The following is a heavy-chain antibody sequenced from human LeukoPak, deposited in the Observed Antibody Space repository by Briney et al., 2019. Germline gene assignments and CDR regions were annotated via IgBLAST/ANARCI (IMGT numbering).Heavy chain of an antibody. V-gene: IGHV4-4*07. D-gene: IGHD3-22*01. J-gene: IGHJ4*02. Sequence: SETLSLTCTVSGGSISSYYWSWIRQPAGKGLEWIGRIYTSGSTNYNPSFKSRVTMSVDTSKNQFSLKLSSVTAADTAVYYCARDRYYYDSSGYYYHYFDYWGQGTLVTVSS. CDR2: IYTSGST. CDR3: ARDRYYYDSSGYYYHYFDY. CDR1: GGSISSYY.